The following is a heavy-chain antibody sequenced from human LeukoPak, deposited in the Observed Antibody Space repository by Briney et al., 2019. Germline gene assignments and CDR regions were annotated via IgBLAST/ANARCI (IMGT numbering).Heavy chain of an antibody. J-gene: IGHJ4*02. D-gene: IGHD3-22*01. V-gene: IGHV3-64*01. CDR3: ARAIHSSGYPPVDY. CDR1: GFSFRSYA. Sequence: GGSLRLSCAVSGFSFRSYAMQWVRQAPGKGLEFVSAISSDGDTPFYTSSVKGRFTISRDNSKNTLYLQMGSLRAEDMAVYYCARAIHSSGYPPVDYWGQGTLVTVSS. CDR2: ISSDGDTP.